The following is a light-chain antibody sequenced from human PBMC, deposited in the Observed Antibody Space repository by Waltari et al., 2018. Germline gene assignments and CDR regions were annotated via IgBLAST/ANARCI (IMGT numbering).Light chain of an antibody. CDR2: GAS. V-gene: IGKV3-20*01. CDR3: QQYSSSPLT. CDR1: QSVNNY. Sequence: EIVLTPSPGTLSLSPGDRATLSCRASQSVNNYLAWFQHKPGQAPRLLIHGASSRATGIPDRISGSGSGTDFTLTISGLEPQDFAVYYCQQYSSSPLTFGPGTKVDIK. J-gene: IGKJ3*01.